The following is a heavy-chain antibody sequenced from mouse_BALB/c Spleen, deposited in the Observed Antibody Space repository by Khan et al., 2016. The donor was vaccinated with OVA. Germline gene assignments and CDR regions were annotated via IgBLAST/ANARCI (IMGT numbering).Heavy chain of an antibody. J-gene: IGHJ3*01. V-gene: IGHV1S81*02. CDR1: GYAFTNYQ. Sequence: QVQLQQSGAELVKPGASVKLSCKASGYAFTNYQMYWVKQRPGQGLEWIGEINPSNGGTNFNEKFKSKATLTVDKSSSTAYMQRSSRTSEDSAVYYCTRGGYGGFAYWGQGTLVTVSA. CDR3: TRGGYGGFAY. CDR2: INPSNGGT. D-gene: IGHD3-1*01.